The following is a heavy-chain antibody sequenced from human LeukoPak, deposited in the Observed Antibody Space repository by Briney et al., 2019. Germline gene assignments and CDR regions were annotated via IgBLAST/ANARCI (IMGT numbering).Heavy chain of an antibody. CDR1: GYTLSDLA. V-gene: IGHV1-24*01. Sequence: ASVKVSCKVSGYTLSDLAMHWVRQAPGKGLEWMGGLDPEDGEAIYAQPLQGRVTMTEDTSSDTAYMVLSSLRSEDTAVYYCATRNFGDYGAFDIWGQGTMDTVSS. CDR3: ATRNFGDYGAFDI. J-gene: IGHJ3*02. CDR2: LDPEDGEA. D-gene: IGHD4-17*01.